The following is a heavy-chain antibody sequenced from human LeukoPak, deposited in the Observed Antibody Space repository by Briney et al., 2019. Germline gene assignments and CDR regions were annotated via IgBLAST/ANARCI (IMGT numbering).Heavy chain of an antibody. CDR3: ARVDPYRFGYFDY. J-gene: IGHJ4*02. CDR2: ISSSSSYI. Sequence: GGSLRLSCAASGFTFSSYSMNWVRQAPGKGLEWVSSISSSSSYIYYADSVKGRFTISRDNAKNSLYLQMNSLRAEDTAVYYCARVDPYRFGYFDYWGQGALVTVSS. D-gene: IGHD3-10*01. CDR1: GFTFSSYS. V-gene: IGHV3-21*01.